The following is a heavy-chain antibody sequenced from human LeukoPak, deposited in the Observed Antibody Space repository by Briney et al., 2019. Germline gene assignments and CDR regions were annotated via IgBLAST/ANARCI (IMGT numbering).Heavy chain of an antibody. CDR3: AKDGYSSSWYGSKPYYFDY. J-gene: IGHJ4*02. CDR2: ISWNSGSI. CDR1: GFNFDDYA. Sequence: GRSLRLSCATSGFNFDDYAMHWVRQAPGKGLEWVSGISWNSGSIGYADSVKGRFTISRDNAKNSLYLQMNSLRAEDTALYYCAKDGYSSSWYGSKPYYFDYWGQGTLVTVSS. D-gene: IGHD6-13*01. V-gene: IGHV3-9*01.